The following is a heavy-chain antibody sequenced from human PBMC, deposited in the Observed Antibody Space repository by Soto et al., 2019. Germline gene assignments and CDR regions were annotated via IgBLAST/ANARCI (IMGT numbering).Heavy chain of an antibody. CDR2: IRWNNVII. CDR1: GFIFDDYA. CDR3: VKDGPEAGFRASFDN. Sequence: EVQLVESGGDLVQPGWSLRLSCAASGFIFDDYAMHWVRQAPGKGLEWVSGIRWNNVIIGYADSVKGRCTISRDNAKNSLYREMSSLRPEDTALYYCVKDGPEAGFRASFDNWGQGTQVIVSS. D-gene: IGHD6-13*01. J-gene: IGHJ4*02. V-gene: IGHV3-9*01.